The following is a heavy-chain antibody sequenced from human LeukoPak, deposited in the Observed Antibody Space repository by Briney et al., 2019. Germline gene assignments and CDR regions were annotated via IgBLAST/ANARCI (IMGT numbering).Heavy chain of an antibody. J-gene: IGHJ6*02. D-gene: IGHD3-3*01. V-gene: IGHV3-33*08. CDR1: GFTFSSYG. Sequence: GGSLRLSCAASGFTFSSYGMHWVRQAPGKGLEWVAVIWYDGSDKYYADSVKGRFTISRDNSKNTLYLQMNSLRAEDTAVYSCARANTHDSNYYYGMDVWGQGTTVTVSS. CDR2: IWYDGSDK. CDR3: ARANTHDSNYYYGMDV.